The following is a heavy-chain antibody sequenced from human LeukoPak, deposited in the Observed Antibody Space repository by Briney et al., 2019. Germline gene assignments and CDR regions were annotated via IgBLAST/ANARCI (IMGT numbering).Heavy chain of an antibody. CDR3: AKGGRGNGEVY. D-gene: IGHD2-8*01. Sequence: GGSLRLSCAVSGFTLSSYWMNWVRQAPGKGLEWVANIKQDGSEKNYVDSVKGRFTISRDNAKSSLFLQMNDLRAEDTAVYYCAKGGRGNGEVYWGRGTLVSVSS. CDR1: GFTLSSYW. CDR2: IKQDGSEK. J-gene: IGHJ4*02. V-gene: IGHV3-7*01.